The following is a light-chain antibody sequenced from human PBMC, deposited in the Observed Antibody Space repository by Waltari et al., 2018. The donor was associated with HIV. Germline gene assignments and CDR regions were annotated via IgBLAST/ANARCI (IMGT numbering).Light chain of an antibody. Sequence: QSVLTQPPSVSGAPGQRVTISCTGSSSNIGAGFDVHWYQQLPGTAPTRLIYGAGNRPSGVPDRFAGSRSGSSASLAITVLQADDEADYYCQSFDSSLSGYVFGIGTKVTVL. V-gene: IGLV1-40*01. J-gene: IGLJ1*01. CDR2: GAG. CDR1: SSNIGAGFD. CDR3: QSFDSSLSGYV.